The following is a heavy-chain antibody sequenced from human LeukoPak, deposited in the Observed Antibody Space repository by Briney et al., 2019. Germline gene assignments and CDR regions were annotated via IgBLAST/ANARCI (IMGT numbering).Heavy chain of an antibody. J-gene: IGHJ4*02. CDR3: SGGGFAVIDY. CDR1: GFSVSSNY. V-gene: IGHV3-53*01. D-gene: IGHD3-16*01. CDR2: IYSGGNT. Sequence: GRSLRLSCAASGFSVSSNYMTWVRQAPGKGLEWVSVIYSGGNTYYADSVKDRFTISRDKSKNTLYLHMNSLRAEDTAVYYCSGGGFAVIDYWGQGTLVTVSS.